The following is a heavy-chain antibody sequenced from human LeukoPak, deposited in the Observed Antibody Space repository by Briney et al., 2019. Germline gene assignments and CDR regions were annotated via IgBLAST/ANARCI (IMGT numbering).Heavy chain of an antibody. V-gene: IGHV1-46*01. CDR3: ARVSSSSWYGRGADY. D-gene: IGHD6-13*01. J-gene: IGHJ4*02. Sequence: EASVKVSCKASGYTFTGYYMHWVRQAPGQGLEWMGIINPSGGSTSYAQKFQGRVTMTRDMSTSTVYMELSSLRSDDTAVYYCARVSSSSWYGRGADYWGQGTLVTVSS. CDR2: INPSGGST. CDR1: GYTFTGYY.